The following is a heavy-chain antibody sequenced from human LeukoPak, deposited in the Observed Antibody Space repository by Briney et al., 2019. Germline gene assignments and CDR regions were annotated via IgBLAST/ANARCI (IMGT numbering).Heavy chain of an antibody. CDR3: TRHNIIRGPREWFDP. Sequence: SETLSLTCTVSGGSISSSSYYWSWIRQPPGKGLQWIGEINHIGGTNYNPSLKSRVTISVDMFKNQVSLKLSSVTPADTAVYYCTRHNIIRGPREWFDPWGQGTQVTVSS. J-gene: IGHJ5*02. D-gene: IGHD3-10*01. V-gene: IGHV4-39*01. CDR1: GGSISSSSYY. CDR2: INHIGGT.